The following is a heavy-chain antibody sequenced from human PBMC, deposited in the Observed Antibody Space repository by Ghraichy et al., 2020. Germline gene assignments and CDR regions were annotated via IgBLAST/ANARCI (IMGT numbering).Heavy chain of an antibody. D-gene: IGHD2-2*01. J-gene: IGHJ5*02. Sequence: ASVKVSCKASGYNFTGYYMHWVRQAPGQGLEWMGWISAHSGGTNYAQKFQGRVTMTKDTSISTAYMELSRLRSDDTAVYYCAREGLVVAAAVLFDPWGQRTLVTVSS. CDR3: AREGLVVAAAVLFDP. CDR2: ISAHSGGT. V-gene: IGHV1-2*02. CDR1: GYNFTGYY.